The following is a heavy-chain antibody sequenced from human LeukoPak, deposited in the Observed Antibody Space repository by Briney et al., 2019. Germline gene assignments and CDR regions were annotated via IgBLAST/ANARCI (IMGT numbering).Heavy chain of an antibody. CDR2: IYYSGSS. J-gene: IGHJ4*02. CDR1: GGSFSGYY. CDR3: ARHVDTATDYFDY. V-gene: IGHV4-34*01. Sequence: PSETLSLTCAVYGGSFSGYYWSWIRQPPGKGLEWIGSIYYSGSSYYNPSLKSRVTISVHTSKNQFSLKLSSVTAADTAVYYCARHVDTATDYFDYWGQGTLVTVSS. D-gene: IGHD5-18*01.